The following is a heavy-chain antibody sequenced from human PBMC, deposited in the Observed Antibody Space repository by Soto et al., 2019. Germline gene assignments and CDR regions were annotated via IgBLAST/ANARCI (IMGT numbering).Heavy chain of an antibody. J-gene: IGHJ3*02. D-gene: IGHD1-1*01. CDR3: TTELTDMQAFDI. Sequence: QVQLVESGGGVVQPGRSLRLSCVASGFTISTYGMYWVRQAPGKGLEWVAMTWNDGSHKYFADPVKDRFTISRDNFKNTLYLQINSLRDEDSAVYYCTTELTDMQAFDIWGQGTMVTVSS. V-gene: IGHV3-33*01. CDR1: GFTISTYG. CDR2: TWNDGSHK.